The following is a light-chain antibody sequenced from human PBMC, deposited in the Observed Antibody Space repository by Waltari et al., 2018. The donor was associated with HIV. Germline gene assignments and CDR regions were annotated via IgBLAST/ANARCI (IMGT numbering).Light chain of an antibody. J-gene: IGKJ3*01. Sequence: EIVLTQSPGTLSLSPGERATLSCRASQSVSRSDLAWYQQKPGQAPRLLIYGASSRATGIPDRVSGSGSGTDFTLTISRLEPEDFAVYYCQQYGSSPFTFGPGTKVDIK. CDR1: QSVSRSD. CDR2: GAS. CDR3: QQYGSSPFT. V-gene: IGKV3-20*01.